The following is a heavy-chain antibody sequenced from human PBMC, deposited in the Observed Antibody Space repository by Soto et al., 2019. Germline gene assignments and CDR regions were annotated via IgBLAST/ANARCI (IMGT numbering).Heavy chain of an antibody. CDR2: IYYSGST. D-gene: IGHD6-13*01. V-gene: IGHV4-59*01. J-gene: IGHJ6*02. Sequence: PSETLSLTCTVSGGSISSYYWSWIRQPPGKGLEWIGYIYYSGSTNYNPSLKSRVTISVDTSKNQFSLKLSSVTAADTAVYYCARNPVAAAGGMDVWGQGTTVTVYS. CDR3: ARNPVAAAGGMDV. CDR1: GGSISSYY.